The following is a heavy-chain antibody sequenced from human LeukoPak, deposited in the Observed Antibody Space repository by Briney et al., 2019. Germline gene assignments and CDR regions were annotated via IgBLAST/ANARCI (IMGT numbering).Heavy chain of an antibody. J-gene: IGHJ4*02. D-gene: IGHD1-26*01. CDR2: ISSSSNYI. Sequence: GGSLRLSCAASGFTFSSYNMNWDRQAPGKGLEWVASISSSSNYIYYVDSVKGRFTISRDNAKNSLYLQMNSLRAEDTAVYYCARGGSYFDYWGQRTLVTVSS. V-gene: IGHV3-21*01. CDR1: GFTFSSYN. CDR3: ARGGSYFDY.